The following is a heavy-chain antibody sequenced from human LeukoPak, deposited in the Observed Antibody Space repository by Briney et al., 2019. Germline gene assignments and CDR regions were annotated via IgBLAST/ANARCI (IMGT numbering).Heavy chain of an antibody. J-gene: IGHJ4*02. CDR1: GFTFSSYE. CDR3: AKGHSGYVYYFDY. V-gene: IGHV3-23*01. D-gene: IGHD5-12*01. CDR2: ISGSGGST. Sequence: PGGSLRLSCAASGFTFSSYEMNWVRQAPGKGLEWVSAISGSGGSTYYADSVKGRFTISRDNSKNTLYLQMNSLRAEDTAVYYCAKGHSGYVYYFDYWGQGTLVTVSS.